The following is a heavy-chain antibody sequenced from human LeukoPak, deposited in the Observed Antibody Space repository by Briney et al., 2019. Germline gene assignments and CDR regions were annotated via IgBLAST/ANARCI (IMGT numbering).Heavy chain of an antibody. CDR1: GGSISSNSYY. J-gene: IGHJ4*02. Sequence: PSETLSLTCTVSGGSISSNSYYWGWIRQPPGKGLEWIGSIYDSGSTYYNPSLKSRVTISVDTSKNQFSLNLRSVTAADTAVYYCARIAVAEDYYFDYWGQGTPVTVSS. CDR3: ARIAVAEDYYFDY. V-gene: IGHV4-39*01. CDR2: IYDSGST. D-gene: IGHD6-19*01.